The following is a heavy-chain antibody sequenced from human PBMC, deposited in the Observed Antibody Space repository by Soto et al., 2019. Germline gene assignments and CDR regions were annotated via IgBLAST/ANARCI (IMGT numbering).Heavy chain of an antibody. D-gene: IGHD3-16*01. J-gene: IGHJ4*02. V-gene: IGHV3-33*01. CDR3: ARGRGGESGTDYYDS. CDR2: LRYDGTNK. CDR1: GFTFIGYR. Sequence: QVQLVESGGGVVQPGRSLTLSCAASGFTFIGYRMHWVRQTPGQGLEWVAFLRYDGTNKYYVDSVKGRFTLSRGNSKNTLCLQMDSLRAEDTAVYYGARGRGGESGTDYYDSWGQGTLVTVSS.